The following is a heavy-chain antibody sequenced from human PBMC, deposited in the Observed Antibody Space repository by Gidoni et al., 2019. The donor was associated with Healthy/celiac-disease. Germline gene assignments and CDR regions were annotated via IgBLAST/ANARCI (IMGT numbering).Heavy chain of an antibody. D-gene: IGHD2-21*01. CDR1: GFTFSSYW. Sequence: EVQLVESGGGLVQPGGSLRLSCAASGFTFSSYWMSWVRQAPGKGLEWVANIKQDGSEKHYVDSVKGRFTISRDNAKNSLYLQINSLRAEDTAMYYCARDKSAYCGGNCYSLLDYWGQGTLVTVSS. J-gene: IGHJ4*02. V-gene: IGHV3-7*01. CDR2: IKQDGSEK. CDR3: ARDKSAYCGGNCYSLLDY.